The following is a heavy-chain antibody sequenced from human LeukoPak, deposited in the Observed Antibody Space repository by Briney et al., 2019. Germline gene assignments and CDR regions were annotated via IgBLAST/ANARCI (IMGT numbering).Heavy chain of an antibody. Sequence: GSLRLSCAASGFTFRTYNMNWVRQPPGKGLGWIGEIYHSGSTNYNPSLKSRVTISVDKSKNQFSLKLSSVTAADTAVYYCASRYYYDSSGYYDYWGQGTLVTVSS. J-gene: IGHJ4*02. CDR1: GFTFRTYNM. CDR3: ASRYYYDSSGYYDY. D-gene: IGHD3-22*01. V-gene: IGHV4-4*02. CDR2: IYHSGST.